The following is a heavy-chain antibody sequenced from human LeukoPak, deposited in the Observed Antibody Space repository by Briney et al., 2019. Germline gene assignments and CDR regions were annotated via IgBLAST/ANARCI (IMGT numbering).Heavy chain of an antibody. J-gene: IGHJ5*02. V-gene: IGHV1-69*13. CDR1: GGTFSSYA. D-gene: IGHD2-2*01. CDR3: ARGNDIVVVPAEYGGDWFDP. CDR2: IIPIFGTA. Sequence: GASVQVSCKASGGTFSSYAISWVRQAPGQGLEWMGGIIPIFGTANYAQKFQGRVTITADESTSTAYMELSSLRSEDTAVYYCARGNDIVVVPAEYGGDWFDPWGQGTLVTLSS.